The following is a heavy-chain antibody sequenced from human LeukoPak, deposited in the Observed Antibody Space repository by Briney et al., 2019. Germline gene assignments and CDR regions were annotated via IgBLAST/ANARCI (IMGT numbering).Heavy chain of an antibody. Sequence: PSETLSLTCTVSGGSISSHYWSWIRQPPGKGLEWIGYIYYSGSTNYNPSLKSRVTISVDTSKNQFSLKLSSVTAADTAVYYCARTGGNTMVRGPLYYYYGMDVWGQGTTVTVSS. V-gene: IGHV4-59*08. CDR2: IYYSGST. D-gene: IGHD3-10*01. CDR1: GGSISSHY. CDR3: ARTGGNTMVRGPLYYYYGMDV. J-gene: IGHJ6*02.